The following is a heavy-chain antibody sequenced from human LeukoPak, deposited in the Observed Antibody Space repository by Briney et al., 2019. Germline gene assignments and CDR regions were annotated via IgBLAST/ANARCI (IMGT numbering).Heavy chain of an antibody. CDR3: ARIFRLGYCSGGSCPYYFDY. CDR2: IYYSGST. Sequence: SETLSLTCTVSGGSISSYYWNWIRQPPGKGLEWIGNIYYSGSTNFNPSLNSRVTISVDTSKNQFSLKLSSVTAADTAVYYCARIFRLGYCSGGSCPYYFDYWGQGTLVTVSS. J-gene: IGHJ4*02. V-gene: IGHV4-59*01. D-gene: IGHD2-15*01. CDR1: GGSISSYY.